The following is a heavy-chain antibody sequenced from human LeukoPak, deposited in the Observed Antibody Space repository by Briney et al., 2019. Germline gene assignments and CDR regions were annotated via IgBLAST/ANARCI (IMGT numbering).Heavy chain of an antibody. J-gene: IGHJ3*02. CDR3: ARLTGYSSGWYLGGDAFDI. CDR2: IYYSGST. D-gene: IGHD6-19*01. Sequence: SETLSLTCTVSGGSISSYYWGWIRQPPGKGLEWIGYIYYSGSTNYNPSLKSRVTISVDTSKNQFSLKLSSVTAADTAVYYRARLTGYSSGWYLGGDAFDIWGQGTMVTVSS. V-gene: IGHV4-59*01. CDR1: GGSISSYY.